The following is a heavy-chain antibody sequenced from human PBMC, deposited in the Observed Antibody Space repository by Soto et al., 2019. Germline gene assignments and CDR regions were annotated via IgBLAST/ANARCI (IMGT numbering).Heavy chain of an antibody. Sequence: QVQLMQSGAEVKKPGSSVKVSCQASGGTFNSESISWVRQAPGQGLEWMGGVIPMFGTADYAQKFQGRVTITADKSTSTAYMELRSLRSDDTAVYYCAREAIIMYRGVITVSKPPSYNWFDPWGQGTLVTVSS. CDR2: VIPMFGTA. CDR3: AREAIIMYRGVITVSKPPSYNWFDP. V-gene: IGHV1-69*06. D-gene: IGHD3-10*01. CDR1: GGTFNSES. J-gene: IGHJ5*02.